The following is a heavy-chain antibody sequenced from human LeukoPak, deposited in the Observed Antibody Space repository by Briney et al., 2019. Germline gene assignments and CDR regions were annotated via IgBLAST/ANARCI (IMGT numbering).Heavy chain of an antibody. V-gene: IGHV3-30*04. CDR1: GFTFSTYA. Sequence: GGSLRLSCAASGFTFSTYAMHWVRQAPGKGLEWVAVISYDGSNKYYADSVKGRFTISRDNAKNSLYLQMNSLRAEDTAVYYCAREGITIFGVAYYYYMDVWGKGTTVTVSS. CDR2: ISYDGSNK. J-gene: IGHJ6*03. D-gene: IGHD3-3*01. CDR3: AREGITIFGVAYYYYMDV.